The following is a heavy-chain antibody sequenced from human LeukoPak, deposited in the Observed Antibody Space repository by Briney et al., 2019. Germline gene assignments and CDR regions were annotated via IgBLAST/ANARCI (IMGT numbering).Heavy chain of an antibody. CDR1: GGSISSYY. V-gene: IGHV4-59*01. CDR3: ARVGLRALVQ. Sequence: PSETLSLTCTVSGGSISSYYWSWIRQPPGKGLEWIGYIYYSGSTNYNPSLKSRVTISVDTSKSQFSLKLSSVTAADTAVYYCARVGLRALVQWGQGTLVTVSS. J-gene: IGHJ4*02. CDR2: IYYSGST. D-gene: IGHD1-26*01.